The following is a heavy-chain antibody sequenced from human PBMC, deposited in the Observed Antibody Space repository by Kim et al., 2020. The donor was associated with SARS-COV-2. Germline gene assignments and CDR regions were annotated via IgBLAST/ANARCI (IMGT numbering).Heavy chain of an antibody. CDR2: INPNSGGT. J-gene: IGHJ5*02. CDR1: GYTFTGYY. Sequence: ASVKVSCKASGYTFTGYYMHWVRQAPGQGLEWMGWINPNSGGTNYAQKFQGRFTITLDTSISAAYMELSSLPSDDTAVYYCARDGYSYGAWFDPWGQGTL. CDR3: ARDGYSYGAWFDP. D-gene: IGHD5-18*01. V-gene: IGHV1-2*02.